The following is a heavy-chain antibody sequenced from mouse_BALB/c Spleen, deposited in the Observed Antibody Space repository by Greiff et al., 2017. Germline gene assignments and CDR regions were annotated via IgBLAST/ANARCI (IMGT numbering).Heavy chain of an antibody. V-gene: IGHV1-77*01. J-gene: IGHJ4*01. CDR1: GYTFTDYV. CDR3: ARRAIPYAMDY. D-gene: IGHD3-3*01. Sequence: VQLQQSGPELVKPGASVKMSCKASGYTFTDYVISWVKQRTGQGLEWIGEIYPGSGSTYYNEKFKGKATLTADKSSNTAYMQLSSLTSEDSAVYFCARRAIPYAMDYWGQGTSVTVSS. CDR2: IYPGSGST.